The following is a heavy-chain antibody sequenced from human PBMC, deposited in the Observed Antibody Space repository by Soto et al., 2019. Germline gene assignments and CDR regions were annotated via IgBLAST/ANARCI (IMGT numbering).Heavy chain of an antibody. D-gene: IGHD3-22*01. Sequence: SETLSLTCTVSGGSVSSGSYYWSWIRQPPGKGLEWIGYIYYSGSTNYNPSLKSRVTISVDTSKNQFSLKLSSVTAADTAVYYCARSGYLNYYDSSAPFDPWGQGTLVTSPQ. V-gene: IGHV4-61*01. CDR3: ARSGYLNYYDSSAPFDP. J-gene: IGHJ5*02. CDR2: IYYSGST. CDR1: GGSVSSGSYY.